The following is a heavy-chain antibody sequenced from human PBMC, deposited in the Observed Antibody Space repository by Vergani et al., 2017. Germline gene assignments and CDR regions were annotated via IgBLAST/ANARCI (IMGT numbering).Heavy chain of an antibody. Sequence: QVQLVESGGGVVQRGGSLRLSCATSGSTLSNYDMQWIRQGPGKGLEFVAFIQFDGSNQYYADTVKGPFTLSRDFSKTTLYLQMNSLRTDDTATYYCAKHFRGWGIDYWGQGTQVIVSS. CDR1: GSTLSNYD. V-gene: IGHV3-30*02. J-gene: IGHJ4*02. D-gene: IGHD3-16*01. CDR3: AKHFRGWGIDY. CDR2: IQFDGSNQ.